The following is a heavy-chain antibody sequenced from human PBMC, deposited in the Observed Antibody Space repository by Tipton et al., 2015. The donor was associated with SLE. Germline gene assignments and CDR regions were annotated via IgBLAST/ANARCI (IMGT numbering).Heavy chain of an antibody. V-gene: IGHV4-39*01. Sequence: TLSLTCTVSGGSISSSSYYWGWIRQPPGKGLEWIGSIYYSGSTYYNPAHKSRVTISVDTSKNQFSLKLSSVTAADTAVYYCASMVRGVIPNETPDYWGQGTLVTVSS. CDR3: ASMVRGVIPNETPDY. J-gene: IGHJ4*02. CDR1: GGSISSSSYY. CDR2: IYYSGST. D-gene: IGHD3-10*01.